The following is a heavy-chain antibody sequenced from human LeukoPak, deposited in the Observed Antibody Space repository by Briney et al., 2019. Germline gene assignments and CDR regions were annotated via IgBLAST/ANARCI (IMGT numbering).Heavy chain of an antibody. CDR1: GFTFSSYG. D-gene: IGHD3-22*01. CDR3: AKDHDSSGTSDY. V-gene: IGHV3-30*18. Sequence: GGSLRPSCAASGFTFSSYGMHWVRQAPGKGLEWVAVISYDGSNKYYADSVKGRFTISRDNSKNTLYLQMNSLRAEDTAVYYCAKDHDSSGTSDYWGQGTLVTVSS. J-gene: IGHJ4*02. CDR2: ISYDGSNK.